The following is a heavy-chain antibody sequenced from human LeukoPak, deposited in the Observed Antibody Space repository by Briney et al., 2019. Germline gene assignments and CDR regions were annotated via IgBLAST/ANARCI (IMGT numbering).Heavy chain of an antibody. D-gene: IGHD6-13*01. Sequence: GGSLRLSCAASGFTFSTYSMNWVRQAPGKGLEWVSSISSSSSYIYYADSVKGRFTISRDNAKNSLYLQMNSLRVEDTAVYYCARDRWQQLDPFDYWGQGTLVTVSS. CDR2: ISSSSSYI. CDR3: ARDRWQQLDPFDY. CDR1: GFTFSTYS. V-gene: IGHV3-21*01. J-gene: IGHJ4*02.